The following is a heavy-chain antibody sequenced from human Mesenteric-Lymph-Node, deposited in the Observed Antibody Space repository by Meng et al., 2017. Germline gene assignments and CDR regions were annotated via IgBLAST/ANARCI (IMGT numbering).Heavy chain of an antibody. Sequence: GESLKISCAASGFTFSSYWMHWVRQAPGKGLVWVSRINSDASSTTYADSVKGRFTISRDNAKTSLYLQMNNLRAEDTAVYYCAANSYTYNWGQGTMVTVSS. J-gene: IGHJ4*02. V-gene: IGHV3-74*01. CDR2: INSDASST. D-gene: IGHD3-16*01. CDR1: GFTFSSYW. CDR3: AANSYTYN.